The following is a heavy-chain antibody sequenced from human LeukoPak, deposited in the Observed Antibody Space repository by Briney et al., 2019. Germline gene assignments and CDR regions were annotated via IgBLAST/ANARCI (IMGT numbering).Heavy chain of an antibody. CDR3: ARHIGTGWYWAFDI. Sequence: SETLSLTCTVSGGSISGFLWSWIRQSPGKGLEWIGHTHINGNIRYNPSLNSRVTISLDTSKMQFSLKLDYATAADTAVYYCARHIGTGWYWAFDIWGQGTLVTVSS. V-gene: IGHV4-4*08. CDR1: GGSISGFL. J-gene: IGHJ3*02. CDR2: THINGNI. D-gene: IGHD6-19*01.